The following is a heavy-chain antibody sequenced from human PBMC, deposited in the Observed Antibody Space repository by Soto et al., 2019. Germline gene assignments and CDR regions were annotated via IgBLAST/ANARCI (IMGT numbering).Heavy chain of an antibody. CDR2: INTRSTTV. V-gene: IGHV3-11*01. CDR1: GFRFSEHY. D-gene: IGHD3-10*01. J-gene: IGHJ6*02. Sequence: WGSLRLSCAASGFRFSEHYMSWVRQAPGKGLEWLSYINTRSTTVNYADSVKGRFTISRDNTKNSLFLQMDSLRAEDSAVYYCAREDRMVRGALDVWGQGTTVTVSS. CDR3: AREDRMVRGALDV.